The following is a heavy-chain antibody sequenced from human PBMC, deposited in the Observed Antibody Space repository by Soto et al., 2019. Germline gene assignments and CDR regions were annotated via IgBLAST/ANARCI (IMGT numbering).Heavy chain of an antibody. D-gene: IGHD4-17*01. CDR1: GGSISSSSYY. Sequence: SETLSLTCTVSGGSISSSSYYWGWIRQPPGKGLEWIGSIYYSGSTYYNPSLKSRVTISVDTSKNQFSLKLSSVTAADTAVYYCARGVERAYGDYNRTPFDYWGQGTLVTVSS. V-gene: IGHV4-39*01. CDR3: ARGVERAYGDYNRTPFDY. J-gene: IGHJ4*02. CDR2: IYYSGST.